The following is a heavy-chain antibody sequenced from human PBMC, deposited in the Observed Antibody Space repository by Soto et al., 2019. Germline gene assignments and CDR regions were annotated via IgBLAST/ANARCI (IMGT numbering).Heavy chain of an antibody. V-gene: IGHV3-33*01. D-gene: IGHD6-13*01. CDR3: ARYSSNSYYFDY. CDR2: IWFDSSHS. CDR1: GFPFSAYG. J-gene: IGHJ4*02. Sequence: SGGSLRLSCEASGFPFSAYGMHWIRQAPGKGLEWVAVIWFDSSHSFYADSVQGRFTVSRDNSKNTQYLQMSSLRAEDTAVYYCARYSSNSYYFDYWGQGALVTVSS.